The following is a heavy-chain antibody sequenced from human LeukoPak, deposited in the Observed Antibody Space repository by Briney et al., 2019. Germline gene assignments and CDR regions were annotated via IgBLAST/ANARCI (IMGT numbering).Heavy chain of an antibody. CDR1: RFTFSRSG. D-gene: IGHD1-26*01. Sequence: GRSLRLSCAASRFTFSRSGMHGVRQAPGKGLEWVAVIWAGGSKKLYADAVQGRFTISRENSKNTLYLEMNSLRGEDTAVYYCARDLGGAPFDYWGQGTLVTVSS. V-gene: IGHV3-33*01. CDR3: ARDLGGAPFDY. J-gene: IGHJ4*02. CDR2: IWAGGSKK.